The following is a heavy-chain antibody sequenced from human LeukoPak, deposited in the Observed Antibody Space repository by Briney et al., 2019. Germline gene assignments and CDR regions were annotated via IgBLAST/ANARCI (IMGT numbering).Heavy chain of an antibody. CDR3: AKSDGDGDCYDY. CDR1: GFSFSGYS. Sequence: GGSLRLSCAASGFSFSGYSMHWVRQAPGKGLKWVADVLYDGNTEYYAESVKGRFTVSRDNSKNTLYLQMNSLRVEDTAVYFCAKSDGDGDCYDYWGQGTLVTVSS. D-gene: IGHD4-17*01. V-gene: IGHV3-30*18. CDR2: VLYDGNTE. J-gene: IGHJ4*02.